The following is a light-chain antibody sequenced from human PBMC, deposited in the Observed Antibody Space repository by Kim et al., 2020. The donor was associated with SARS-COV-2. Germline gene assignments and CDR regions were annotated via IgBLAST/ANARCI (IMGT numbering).Light chain of an antibody. CDR2: AAS. Sequence: VSPCQTATLACRASWSLGTNFALYQPTPCQAPRLLLYAASTRATGLPARFRGSVSGTEFTLTLSSLQSEDFAVYYCQQYNNWPLTFGGGTKVDIK. CDR3: QQYNNWPLT. J-gene: IGKJ4*01. CDR1: WSLGTN. V-gene: IGKV3-15*01.